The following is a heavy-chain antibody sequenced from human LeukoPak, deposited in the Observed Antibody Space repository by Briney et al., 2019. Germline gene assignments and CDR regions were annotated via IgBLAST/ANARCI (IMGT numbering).Heavy chain of an antibody. J-gene: IGHJ4*02. CDR1: GGSFSGYY. CDR2: INHSGST. D-gene: IGHD3-16*01. V-gene: IGHV4-34*01. CDR3: AVDYSSLDY. Sequence: PSETLSLTCAVYGGSFSGYYWSWIRQPPGKGLEWIGEINHSGSTNYNPSLKSRATISVDTSKNQFSLKLSSVTAADTAVYYCAVDYSSLDYWGQGTLVTVSS.